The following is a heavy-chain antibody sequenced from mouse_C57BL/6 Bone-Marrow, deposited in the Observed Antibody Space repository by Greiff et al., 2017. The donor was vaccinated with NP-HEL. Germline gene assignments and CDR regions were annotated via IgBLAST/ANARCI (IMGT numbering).Heavy chain of an antibody. CDR1: GFTFSDYY. CDR3: ARGNWDGVDY. J-gene: IGHJ2*01. Sequence: EVQGVESEGGLVPPGSSMKLSCTASGFTFSDYYMAWVRQVPEKGLEWVANINYDGSSTYYLDSLKSRFIISRDNAKNILYLQLSSLKSEDTATYYCARGNWDGVDYGGKGTTLTVSS. V-gene: IGHV5-16*01. CDR2: INYDGSST. D-gene: IGHD4-1*01.